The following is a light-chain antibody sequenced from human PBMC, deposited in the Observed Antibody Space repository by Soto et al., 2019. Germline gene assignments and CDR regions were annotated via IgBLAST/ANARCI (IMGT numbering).Light chain of an antibody. V-gene: IGKV1-6*01. CDR3: LQDYSHPPT. Sequence: AIQMTQSPSSLSASLGDSVAITCRASQDIKNDLAWYRHRPGTAPKLLIYAATALQSGVPLRVSGSGSGTDFTLTIRNLQHEDSATYYCLQDYSHPPTFGQGTRLEIK. CDR2: AAT. CDR1: QDIKND. J-gene: IGKJ2*01.